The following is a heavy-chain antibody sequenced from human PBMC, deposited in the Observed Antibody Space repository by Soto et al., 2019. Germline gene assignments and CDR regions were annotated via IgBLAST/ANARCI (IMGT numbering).Heavy chain of an antibody. CDR1: GYTFTSYD. CDR3: ARDSGYGPDDAFDI. V-gene: IGHV1-8*01. D-gene: IGHD5-12*01. Sequence: EASVKVSCKASGYTFTSYDINWVRQATGQGLEWMGWMNPNSGNTGYAQKFQGRVTMTRNTSISTAYMELSSLRSEDTAVYYCARDSGYGPDDAFDIWGQGTMVTVSS. CDR2: MNPNSGNT. J-gene: IGHJ3*02.